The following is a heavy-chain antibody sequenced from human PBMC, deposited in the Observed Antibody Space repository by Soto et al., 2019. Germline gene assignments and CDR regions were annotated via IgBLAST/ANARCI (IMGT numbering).Heavy chain of an antibody. CDR2: IYYSGST. D-gene: IGHD4-17*01. Sequence: QVQLQESGPGLVKPSQTLSLTCTVSGASISSVTYYWTWIRQHPGKGLEWIGYIYYSGSTYYNPSLKSRLTMSVDTSNNQCSLKLSSVTAADTAVYFCARDRHGDEIDYWGQGTLVTVSS. J-gene: IGHJ4*02. CDR1: GASISSVTYY. V-gene: IGHV4-31*03. CDR3: ARDRHGDEIDY.